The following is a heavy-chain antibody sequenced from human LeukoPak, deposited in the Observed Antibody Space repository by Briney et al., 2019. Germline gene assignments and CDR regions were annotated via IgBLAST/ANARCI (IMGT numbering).Heavy chain of an antibody. CDR1: GGSISSSSYY. Sequence: SETLSLTCTVSGGSISSSSYYWGWIRQPPGKGLEWIGSIYYSGSTYYNPSLKSRVTISVDTSKNQFSLKLSSVTAADTAVYYCARARMTTVKFFDYWGQGTLVTVSS. J-gene: IGHJ4*02. V-gene: IGHV4-39*07. CDR3: ARARMTTVKFFDY. D-gene: IGHD4-17*01. CDR2: IYYSGST.